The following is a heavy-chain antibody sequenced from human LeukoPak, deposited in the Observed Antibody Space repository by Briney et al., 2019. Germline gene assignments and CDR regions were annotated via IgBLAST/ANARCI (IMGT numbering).Heavy chain of an antibody. J-gene: IGHJ6*04. CDR1: GGTFSSYA. D-gene: IGHD3-9*01. V-gene: IGHV1-69*13. CDR3: ARPILRYFDWPKGMSYYYYGMDV. Sequence: SVKVSCKASGGTFSSYAISWVRQAPGQGLEWMGGIIPIFGTANYAQKFQGRVTITADESTGTAYMELSSLRSEDTAVYYCARPILRYFDWPKGMSYYYYGMDVWGKGTTVTVSS. CDR2: IIPIFGTA.